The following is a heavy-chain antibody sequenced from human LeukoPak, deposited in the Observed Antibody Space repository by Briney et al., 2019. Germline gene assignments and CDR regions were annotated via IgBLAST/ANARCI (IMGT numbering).Heavy chain of an antibody. D-gene: IGHD1-26*01. CDR3: TKRVKYGGTWDHFAD. CDR2: VNADGGNT. CDR1: GFTFVNYR. Sequence: TGGSLRLSCAASGFTFVNYRMSWVRQAPGKGLEWVSTVNADGGNTYYADSVKGRFTISRDNSKSTLILQMNSLRVEDTALYYCTKRVKYGGTWDHFADWGQGTLVTVSS. V-gene: IGHV3-23*01. J-gene: IGHJ4*02.